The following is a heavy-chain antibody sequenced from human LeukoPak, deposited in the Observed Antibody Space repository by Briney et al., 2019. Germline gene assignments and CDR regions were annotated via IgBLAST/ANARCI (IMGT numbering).Heavy chain of an antibody. Sequence: GGSLRLSCAASGFTFSSYAMSWVRQAPGKGLEWVSTISSNGGITYYADSVKGRFTISRDNSKNTLYLQMNSLRAEDTAVYYCAKAFGQYSSGWYYFDYWGQGTLVTVSS. CDR3: AKAFGQYSSGWYYFDY. CDR1: GFTFSSYA. CDR2: ISSNGGIT. V-gene: IGHV3-23*01. J-gene: IGHJ4*02. D-gene: IGHD6-19*01.